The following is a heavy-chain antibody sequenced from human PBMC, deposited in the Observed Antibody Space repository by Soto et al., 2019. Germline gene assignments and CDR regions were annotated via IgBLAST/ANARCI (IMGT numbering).Heavy chain of an antibody. CDR3: ARMASSGTLNWFDP. CDR2: MNPGSGKT. Sequence: ASVKVSCKASGYTFINYDISWVRQATGQGLEWMGWMNPGSGKTGYANKFQGRVTMTRDASTSTAHLELSSLTSEDTAVYSCARMASSGTLNWFDPWGQGTLVTVSS. CDR1: GYTFINYD. V-gene: IGHV1-8*02. J-gene: IGHJ5*02.